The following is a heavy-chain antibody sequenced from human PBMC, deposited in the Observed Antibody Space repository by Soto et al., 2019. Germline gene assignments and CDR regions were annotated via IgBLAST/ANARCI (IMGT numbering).Heavy chain of an antibody. CDR2: ISAYNGNT. CDR3: ARDCSSTSCSAYYYYGMDV. Sequence: QVQLVQSGAEVKKPGASVKVSCKASGYTFTSYGISWVRQAPGQGLEWMGWISAYNGNTNYAQKLQGRVTRTTDTSTSTAYMELRSLRSDDTAVYYCARDCSSTSCSAYYYYGMDVWGQGTTVTVSS. V-gene: IGHV1-18*01. J-gene: IGHJ6*02. CDR1: GYTFTSYG. D-gene: IGHD2-2*01.